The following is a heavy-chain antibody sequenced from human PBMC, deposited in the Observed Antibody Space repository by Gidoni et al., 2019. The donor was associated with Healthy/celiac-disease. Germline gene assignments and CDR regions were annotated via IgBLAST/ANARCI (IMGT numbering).Heavy chain of an antibody. V-gene: IGHV1-69*01. CDR1: GATLSSHD. J-gene: IGHJ6*02. D-gene: IGHD6-13*01. CDR2: IIPIFGTA. Sequence: QPEPDQTGAEVKKPASSVQASRKASGATLSSHDLPWVRQAPGQGLEGMRGIIPIFGTANHAQKVQGRVTSAADQSTSPCYMELSSLSSEDTAVYYCARAPLSAAAGTKRGPFDYYCLDLWGQGTTVTVSS. CDR3: ARAPLSAAAGTKRGPFDYYCLDL.